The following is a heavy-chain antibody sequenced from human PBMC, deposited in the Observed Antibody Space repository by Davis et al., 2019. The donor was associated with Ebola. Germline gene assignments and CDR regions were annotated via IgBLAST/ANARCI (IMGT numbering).Heavy chain of an antibody. Sequence: GESLKISCAASGFTFSRYSMSWVRPAPGKGLEWVSSISSDSGYIYYADSAKGRFTISRDNAKNSLYLQMNSLKTEDTAVYYCTTVNQLLWFGELLLPPYGMDVWGKGTTVTVSS. CDR2: ISSDSGYI. D-gene: IGHD3-10*01. CDR3: TTVNQLLWFGELLLPPYGMDV. J-gene: IGHJ6*04. CDR1: GFTFSRYS. V-gene: IGHV3-21*03.